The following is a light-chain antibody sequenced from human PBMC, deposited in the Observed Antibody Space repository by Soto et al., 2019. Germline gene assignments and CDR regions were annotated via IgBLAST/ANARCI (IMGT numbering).Light chain of an antibody. V-gene: IGKV1-39*01. CDR2: AAS. CDR1: QSINSY. J-gene: IGKJ1*01. CDR3: QQSYSTPRK. Sequence: DIPMTQSPSSLSASVGDRVTITCQASQSINSYLNWFQQKPGKAPKLLIYAASNLQSGVPSRFSGSGSGTDYTLTISSLQPEDFATYYCQQSYSTPRKFGQGTKVEIK.